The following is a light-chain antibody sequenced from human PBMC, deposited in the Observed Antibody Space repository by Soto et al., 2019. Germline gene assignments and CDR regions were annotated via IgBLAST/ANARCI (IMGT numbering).Light chain of an antibody. V-gene: IGKV1-5*01. J-gene: IGKJ5*01. CDR2: DAS. Sequence: DIQMTQSPSTLSASVGDRVTITCRASQSISGWLAWYQQKPGKAPNLLIYDASSLESGVPSRFSGSGSGTEFTLTISSLQPADFATYYCQHYDSYPITFGQGT. CDR3: QHYDSYPIT. CDR1: QSISGW.